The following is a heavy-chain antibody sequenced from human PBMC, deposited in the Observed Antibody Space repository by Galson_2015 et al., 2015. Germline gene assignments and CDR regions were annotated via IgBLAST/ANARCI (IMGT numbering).Heavy chain of an antibody. CDR1: GYTFTSYA. Sequence: ASGYTFTSYAMNWVRQAPGQGLEWMGWINTNTGNPTYAQGFTGRFVFSLDTSVSTAYLQISSLKAEDTAVYYCARDRYGGGYCSSTSCGGPRLYYGMDVWGQGTTVTVSS. J-gene: IGHJ6*02. V-gene: IGHV7-4-1*02. CDR2: INTNTGNP. CDR3: ARDRYGGGYCSSTSCGGPRLYYGMDV. D-gene: IGHD2-2*03.